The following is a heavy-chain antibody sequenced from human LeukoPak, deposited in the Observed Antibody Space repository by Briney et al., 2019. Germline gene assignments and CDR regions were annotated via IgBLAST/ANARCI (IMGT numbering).Heavy chain of an antibody. CDR3: ARVRDSSSWYLKAFDI. D-gene: IGHD6-13*01. J-gene: IGHJ3*02. CDR2: IYHSGST. V-gene: IGHV4-59*12. CDR1: GGSISSYY. Sequence: PSETLSLTCTVSGGSISSYYWSWIRQPPGKGLEWIGYIYHSGSTYYNPSLKSRVTISVDRSKNQFSLKLSSVTAADTAVYYCARVRDSSSWYLKAFDIWGQGTMVTVSS.